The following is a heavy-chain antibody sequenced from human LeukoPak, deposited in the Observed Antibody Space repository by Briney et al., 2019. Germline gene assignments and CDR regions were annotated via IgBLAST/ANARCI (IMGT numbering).Heavy chain of an antibody. CDR1: AFTFSSYW. Sequence: PGGSLRLSCAASAFTFSSYWMHWVRQAPGKGLEWVSRIKGDESSINYADSVEGRFTISRDNAKNTVYLQMNSLRAEDTAVYYCARDPCSSTSCYRMAGTNLDYWGQGTLVAVSS. D-gene: IGHD2-2*01. V-gene: IGHV3-74*01. CDR2: IKGDESSI. J-gene: IGHJ4*02. CDR3: ARDPCSSTSCYRMAGTNLDY.